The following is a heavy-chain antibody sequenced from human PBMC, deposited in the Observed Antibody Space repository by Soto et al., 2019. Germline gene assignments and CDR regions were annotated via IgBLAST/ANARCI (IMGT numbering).Heavy chain of an antibody. Sequence: EVQLVESGGGLVQPGGSLRLSCAASGFTFSSYWMSWVRQAPGKGLEWVANIKQDGSEKYYVDSVKGRFTISRDNAKNSLYLEMNSLRDEDTAVYYCARVRVDSSGWYDWFDPWGQGTLVTVSS. J-gene: IGHJ5*02. CDR1: GFTFSSYW. CDR2: IKQDGSEK. V-gene: IGHV3-7*03. CDR3: ARVRVDSSGWYDWFDP. D-gene: IGHD6-19*01.